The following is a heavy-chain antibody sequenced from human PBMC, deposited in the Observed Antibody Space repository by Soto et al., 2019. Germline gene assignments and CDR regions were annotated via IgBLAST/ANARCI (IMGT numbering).Heavy chain of an antibody. CDR1: GFTFSSYA. J-gene: IGHJ4*02. Sequence: EVQLLESGGGLVQPGGSLSLSCAASGFTFSSYAMSWVRQAPGKGLEWVSAISGSGSSTYYTDSVRGRFTISRDNSKNTLYLQMDSLGAEDTALYYCAKRRDSSSSFDYWGQGTLVTVSS. CDR2: ISGSGSST. V-gene: IGHV3-23*01. D-gene: IGHD6-6*01. CDR3: AKRRDSSSSFDY.